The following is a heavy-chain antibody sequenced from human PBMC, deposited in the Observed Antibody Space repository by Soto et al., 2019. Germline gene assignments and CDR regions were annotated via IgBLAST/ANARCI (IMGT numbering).Heavy chain of an antibody. J-gene: IGHJ6*03. V-gene: IGHV3-13*01. CDR1: GFTFSSHD. D-gene: IGHD3-16*01. CDR2: IGTAGDT. Sequence: GGSLRLSCAASGFTFSSHDMHWVRQATGKGLEWVSTIGTAGDTYYPGSAKGRFTISRENAKNSLYLQMNSLRAGDTAVYYCEGGLFAGYNYMDLGGKGTTVTVS. CDR3: EGGLFAGYNYMDL.